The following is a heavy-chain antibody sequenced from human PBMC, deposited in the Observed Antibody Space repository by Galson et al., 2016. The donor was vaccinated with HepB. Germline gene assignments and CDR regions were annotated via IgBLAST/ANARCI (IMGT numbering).Heavy chain of an antibody. J-gene: IGHJ4*02. CDR2: ISTSGSST. Sequence: SLRLSCAASGFAFSVYGMTWVRQAPRKGLEWVSAISTSGSSTDYADSVKGRFTISRDNSKNTLDLQMKSLRAEDTAVYYCAKHYCSGVTCYSVFHYWGQGTLVTVSS. V-gene: IGHV3-23*01. D-gene: IGHD2-15*01. CDR3: AKHYCSGVTCYSVFHY. CDR1: GFAFSVYG.